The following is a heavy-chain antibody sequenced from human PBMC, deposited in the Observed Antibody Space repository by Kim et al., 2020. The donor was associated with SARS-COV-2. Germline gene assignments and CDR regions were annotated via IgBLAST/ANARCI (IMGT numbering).Heavy chain of an antibody. Sequence: GGSLRLSCVASGFRIRNYGMHWVRQAPGKGLEWVALLSHDGTKKDYADSVKGRFTISRDTSKNTVFLYMNSLRVEDTAEYFCATYSSGWYGVPFDYWGLGTLVTVSS. J-gene: IGHJ4*02. V-gene: IGHV3-33*03. CDR1: GFRIRNYG. CDR2: LSHDGTKK. D-gene: IGHD6-19*01. CDR3: ATYSSGWYGVPFDY.